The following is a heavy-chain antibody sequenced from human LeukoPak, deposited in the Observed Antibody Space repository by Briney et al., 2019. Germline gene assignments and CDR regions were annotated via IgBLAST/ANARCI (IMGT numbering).Heavy chain of an antibody. CDR3: ARSDFRSGLNFDS. CDR1: GDSISTNY. Sequence: SETLSLTCTVSGDSISTNYWSWIRQPAGKGLEWIGRVYTTGSTNYNPSLKSRLTISVDASKNQFSLKLSSVTAADTAVYYCARSDFRSGLNFDSCGQGALVTVSS. V-gene: IGHV4-4*07. D-gene: IGHD3-3*01. CDR2: VYTTGST. J-gene: IGHJ4*02.